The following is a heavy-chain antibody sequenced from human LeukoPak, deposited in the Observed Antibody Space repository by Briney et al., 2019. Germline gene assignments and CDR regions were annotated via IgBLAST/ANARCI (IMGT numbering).Heavy chain of an antibody. D-gene: IGHD5-18*01. V-gene: IGHV4-59*08. CDR2: IYYSGST. CDR3: ARSGYSYGHYFDY. Sequence: SETLSLTCTASGGSISNYYWSWIRQPPGKGLEWLGYIYYSGSTNYNPSLKSRVTLSVDTSKDRFSLRLTSVTAADTAIYYCARSGYSYGHYFDYWGQGILVTVSS. CDR1: GGSISNYY. J-gene: IGHJ4*02.